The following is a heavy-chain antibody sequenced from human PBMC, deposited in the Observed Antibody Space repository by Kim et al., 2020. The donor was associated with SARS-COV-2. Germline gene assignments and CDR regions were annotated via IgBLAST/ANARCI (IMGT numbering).Heavy chain of an antibody. CDR1: GYSFTSYW. D-gene: IGHD6-19*01. CDR2: IDPSDSYT. CDR3: ARETLRFGYSSGWYGATEVDY. Sequence: GESLKISCKGSGYSFTSYWNSWVRQMPGKGLEWMGRIDPSDSYTNYSPSFQGHVTIPADKSLSTAYLQWSSLKASDTAMYYCARETLRFGYSSGWYGATEVDYWGQGTLVTVSS. J-gene: IGHJ4*02. V-gene: IGHV5-10-1*01.